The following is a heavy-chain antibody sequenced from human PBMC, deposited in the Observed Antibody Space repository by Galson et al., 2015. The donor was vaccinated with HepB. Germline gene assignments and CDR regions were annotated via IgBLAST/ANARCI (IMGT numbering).Heavy chain of an antibody. J-gene: IGHJ4*02. V-gene: IGHV3-30*18. CDR2: ISYDGSNK. CDR1: GFTFSSYG. Sequence: SLRLSCAASGFTFSSYGMHWVRQAPGKGLEWVAVISYDGSNKYYADSVKGRFTISRDNSKNTLYLQMNSLRAEDTAVYYCAKGTRWELLRGEVDYWGQGTLVTVSS. CDR3: AKGTRWELLRGEVDY. D-gene: IGHD1-26*01.